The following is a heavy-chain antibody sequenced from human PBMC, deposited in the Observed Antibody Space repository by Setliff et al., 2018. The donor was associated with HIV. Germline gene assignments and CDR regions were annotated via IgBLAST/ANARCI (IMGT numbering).Heavy chain of an antibody. CDR3: ARGAWYSSGWYSSRYMDV. V-gene: IGHV1-8*02. D-gene: IGHD6-19*01. CDR1: GYTFNSYD. Sequence: ASVKVSCKASGYTFNSYDINWVRQATGQGLEWMGRISASKGNTKYTQDFQGRVTMTRDTSISTAYMELSSLRSDDTAVYYCARGAWYSSGWYSSRYMDVWGKGTTVTVSS. CDR2: ISASKGNT. J-gene: IGHJ6*03.